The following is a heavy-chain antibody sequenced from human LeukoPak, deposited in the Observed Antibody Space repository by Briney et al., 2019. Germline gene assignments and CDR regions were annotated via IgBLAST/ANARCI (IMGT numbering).Heavy chain of an antibody. V-gene: IGHV3-33*01. Sequence: GGSLRLSCAASGFTFSIYGVHWVRQAPGKGLEWVAVIWNDGSNKYYADSVKGRFTISRDNSRNTLYLQMNSLRAEDTAVYSCARASGPFDYWGQGTLVTVSS. D-gene: IGHD3-10*01. CDR2: IWNDGSNK. J-gene: IGHJ4*02. CDR1: GFTFSIYG. CDR3: ARASGPFDY.